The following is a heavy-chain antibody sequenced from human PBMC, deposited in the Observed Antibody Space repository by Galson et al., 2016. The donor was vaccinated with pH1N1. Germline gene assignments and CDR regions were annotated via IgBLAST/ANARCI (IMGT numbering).Heavy chain of an antibody. CDR2: INPGDSET. V-gene: IGHV5-51*04. Sequence: QSGAEVKKPGESLKISCQGSGYTFSNYWIAWVRQMPGKGLESMGMINPGDSETRYTPSFQGQVTISADTPVSTAYLQWSSLKASDSAIYYRATHTRWSMPTDYWAQGTPVTAS. D-gene: IGHD2-15*01. CDR1: GYTFSNYW. J-gene: IGHJ4*02. CDR3: ATHTRWSMPTDY.